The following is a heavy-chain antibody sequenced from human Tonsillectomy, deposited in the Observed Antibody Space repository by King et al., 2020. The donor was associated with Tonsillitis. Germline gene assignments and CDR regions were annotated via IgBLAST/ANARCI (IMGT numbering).Heavy chain of an antibody. CDR3: ARYVSRSFDY. CDR1: GGSMSSSDHF. V-gene: IGHV4-39*01. D-gene: IGHD2-2*01. Sequence: QLQESGPGVVKPSETLSLTCAVSGGSMSSSDHFWAWIRQPPGKGLEWIAYMYYSGTTFYNPSLKSRITISVGTSENRFSLKLSSVTAADTAVYFCARYVSRSFDYWGQGALVTVSS. J-gene: IGHJ4*02. CDR2: MYYSGTT.